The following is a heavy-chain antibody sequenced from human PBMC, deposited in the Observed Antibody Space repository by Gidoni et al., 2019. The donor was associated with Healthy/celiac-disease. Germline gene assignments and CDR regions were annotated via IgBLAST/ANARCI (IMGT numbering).Heavy chain of an antibody. CDR1: GYTFTSYA. CDR2: INTNTGNP. J-gene: IGHJ6*02. CDR3: ASVLLWFGENSGGMDV. D-gene: IGHD3-10*01. V-gene: IGHV7-4-1*02. Sequence: QVQLVQSGSELKKPGASVKVSCKASGYTFTSYAMNWVRQAPGQGLEWMGWINTNTGNPTYAQGFTGRFVFSLDTAVSTAYLHISSLKAEDTAVYYCASVLLWFGENSGGMDVWGQGTTVTVSS.